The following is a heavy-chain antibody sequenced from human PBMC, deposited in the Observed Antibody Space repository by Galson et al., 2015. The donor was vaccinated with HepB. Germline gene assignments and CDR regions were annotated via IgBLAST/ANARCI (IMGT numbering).Heavy chain of an antibody. CDR2: IYYNGGT. V-gene: IGHV4-59*08. CDR1: HGSINNYY. Sequence: ETLSLTCSVSHGSINNYYWSWIRQSPGNRLEWIGYIYYNGGTTYNPSLGYRVGMSVDTSINQVSLWLTSVTAADTAVYYCARHPGRGSVGYAFDLWGQGTLVTVSA. D-gene: IGHD5-12*01. CDR3: ARHPGRGSVGYAFDL. J-gene: IGHJ4*02.